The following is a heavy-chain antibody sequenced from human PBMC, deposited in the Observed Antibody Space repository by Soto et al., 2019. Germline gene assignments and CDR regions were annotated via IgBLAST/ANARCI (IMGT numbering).Heavy chain of an antibody. D-gene: IGHD6-13*01. V-gene: IGHV4-30-4*02. Sequence: PSDTLALTCAVSGGCMSIGVYDWSWKRKPPGKGLEWIGYIYYSGSTYYNPSLKSRVTISVDTSKNQFSLKLSSVTAADTAVYYCAREIAAAGPFDYWGQGTLVTVSS. CDR3: AREIAAAGPFDY. CDR1: GGCMSIGVYD. CDR2: IYYSGST. J-gene: IGHJ4*02.